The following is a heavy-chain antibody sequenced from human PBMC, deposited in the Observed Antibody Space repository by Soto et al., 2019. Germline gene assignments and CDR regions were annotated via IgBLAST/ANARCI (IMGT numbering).Heavy chain of an antibody. D-gene: IGHD3-22*01. CDR3: ARALLSHSYDSGGYDSYFHAMDV. J-gene: IGHJ6*02. CDR2: IIPISETT. V-gene: IGHV1-69*06. Sequence: SVKVSCKASGGTFSSLDINWVRQAPGQGLEWMGGIIPISETTNYAQIFQGRVSIVADISTSTAYMELSRLRSEDTAVYYCARALLSHSYDSGGYDSYFHAMDVWGQGTPVTVS. CDR1: GGTFSSLD.